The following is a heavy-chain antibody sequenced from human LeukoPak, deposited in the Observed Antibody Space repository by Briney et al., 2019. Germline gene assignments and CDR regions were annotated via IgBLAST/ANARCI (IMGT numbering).Heavy chain of an antibody. Sequence: ASVKVSCKASGYTFTGYYIHWVRHAPGHGLESMGRVSTNSGSTKYAQNLQGRVNITRDTSISTAYMELNRLRSDDTAVYYCARGDCSTISCPFDAGGQGTLVTVSS. J-gene: IGHJ5*02. D-gene: IGHD2-2*01. V-gene: IGHV1-2*02. CDR3: ARGDCSTISCPFDA. CDR1: GYTFTGYY. CDR2: VSTNSGST.